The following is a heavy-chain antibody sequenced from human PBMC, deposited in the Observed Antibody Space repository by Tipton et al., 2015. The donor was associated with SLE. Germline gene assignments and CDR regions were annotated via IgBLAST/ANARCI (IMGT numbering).Heavy chain of an antibody. D-gene: IGHD2-21*02. CDR2: IYYSGST. Sequence: TLSLTCNVSGGSISSDYWSWIRQPPGKGLEWIGYIYYSGSTNYNPSLKSRVTISVDTSKNQFSLKLSSVTAADTALYYCARASYGDQFSIDYWGQGTLVSVSS. J-gene: IGHJ4*02. V-gene: IGHV4-59*01. CDR1: GGSISSDY. CDR3: ARASYGDQFSIDY.